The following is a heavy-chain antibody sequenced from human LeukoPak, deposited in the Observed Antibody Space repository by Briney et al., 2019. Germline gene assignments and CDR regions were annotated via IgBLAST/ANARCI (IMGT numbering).Heavy chain of an antibody. D-gene: IGHD2-2*01. CDR3: AREGPQIVVVPAASKNYYYYGMDV. CDR2: INHSGST. Sequence: KPSETLSLTCAVSGASISSGNYYWSWIRQPPGKGLEWVGEINHSGSTNYNPSLKSRVTISVDTSKNQFSLKLSSVTAADTAVYYRAREGPQIVVVPAASKNYYYYGMDVWGQGTTVTVSS. J-gene: IGHJ6*02. V-gene: IGHV4-61*01. CDR1: GASISSGNYY.